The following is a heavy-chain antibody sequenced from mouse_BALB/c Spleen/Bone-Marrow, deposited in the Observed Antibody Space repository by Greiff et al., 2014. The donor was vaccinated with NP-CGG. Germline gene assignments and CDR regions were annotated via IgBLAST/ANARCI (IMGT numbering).Heavy chain of an antibody. D-gene: IGHD1-2*01. J-gene: IGHJ2*01. CDR2: IWAGGST. CDR3: ARYYSGFLDY. Sequence: VMLVESGPGLVAPSQSLSITCTVSGFSLTSYGVHWVRQPPGKGLEWLGVIWAGGSTNYNSTLMSRLSISKDNSKSQVFLKMNILKTEDTAMSYFARYYSGFLDYWGQATPPTV. V-gene: IGHV2-9*02. CDR1: GFSLTSYG.